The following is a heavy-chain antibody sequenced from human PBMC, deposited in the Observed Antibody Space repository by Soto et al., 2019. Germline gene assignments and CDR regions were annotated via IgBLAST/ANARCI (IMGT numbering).Heavy chain of an antibody. CDR3: AKAYYDSPYFDY. D-gene: IGHD3-22*01. CDR2: ISGSGSNT. CDR1: GFTFSNHA. V-gene: IGHV3-23*01. Sequence: EVQLLESGGGLVQPGGSLRLSCAASGFTFSNHAMTWVRQAPGKGLEWVSSISGSGSNTYYADSVKGRFTISRDNSKNTLYLQTNSLRAEATAVYYCAKAYYDSPYFDYWGQGTLVSVSS. J-gene: IGHJ4*02.